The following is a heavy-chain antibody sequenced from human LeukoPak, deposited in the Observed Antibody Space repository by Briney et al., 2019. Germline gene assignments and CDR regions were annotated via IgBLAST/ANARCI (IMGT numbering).Heavy chain of an antibody. D-gene: IGHD6-6*01. CDR2: ISGNGFSA. CDR1: GFTFSSYA. CDR3: ASTMAARCFDY. V-gene: IGHV3-23*01. J-gene: IGHJ4*02. Sequence: GGSLRLSCAASGFTFSSYAMSWVRQAPGEGLEWVSSISGNGFSAYYADSVKGRFTISRDNSKNTLYLRMHSLRAEDTAVYYCASTMAARCFDYWGQGALVTVSS.